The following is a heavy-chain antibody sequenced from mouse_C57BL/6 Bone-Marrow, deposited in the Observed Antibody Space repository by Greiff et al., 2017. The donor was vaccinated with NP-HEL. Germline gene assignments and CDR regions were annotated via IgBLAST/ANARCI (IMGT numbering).Heavy chain of an antibody. CDR3: ARHYLPLMDY. V-gene: IGHV5-6*01. CDR2: ISSGGSYT. Sequence: EVHLVESGGDLVKPGGSLKLSCAASGFTFSSYGMSWVRQTPDKRLEWVATISSGGSYTYYPDSVKGRFTISRDNAKNTLYLQMSSLKSEDTAMYYCARHYLPLMDYWGQGTSVTVSS. CDR1: GFTFSSYG. J-gene: IGHJ4*01. D-gene: IGHD5-5*01.